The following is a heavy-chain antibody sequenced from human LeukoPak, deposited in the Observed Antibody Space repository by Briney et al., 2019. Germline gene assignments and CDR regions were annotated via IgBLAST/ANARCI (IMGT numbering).Heavy chain of an antibody. CDR1: GFIFSHHG. Sequence: GGSLRLSCAASGFIFSHHGTHWVRQAPGKGLEWVAVIWSDATNRFYADSVKGRCTISRDNSQNTVFLQMTSLRVKDTAIYYCARDAQRGFDYSNSLKNWGHGTLVTVSS. J-gene: IGHJ4*01. CDR2: IWSDATNR. V-gene: IGHV3-33*01. CDR3: ARDAQRGFDYSNSLKN. D-gene: IGHD4-11*01.